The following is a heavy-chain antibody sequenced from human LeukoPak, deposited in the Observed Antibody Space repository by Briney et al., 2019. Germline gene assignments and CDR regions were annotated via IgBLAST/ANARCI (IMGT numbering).Heavy chain of an antibody. CDR1: GYTFTGYY. Sequence: GASVKVSCKASGYTFTGYYMHWVRQAPGQGLEWMGWINPNSGGTNYAQKFQGRVTMTRDTSISTAYMELSRLRSDDTAVYYCARATGGTMVRGYRYYYYMDVWGKGTTVTISS. CDR3: ARATGGTMVRGYRYYYYMDV. V-gene: IGHV1-2*02. CDR2: INPNSGGT. D-gene: IGHD3-10*01. J-gene: IGHJ6*03.